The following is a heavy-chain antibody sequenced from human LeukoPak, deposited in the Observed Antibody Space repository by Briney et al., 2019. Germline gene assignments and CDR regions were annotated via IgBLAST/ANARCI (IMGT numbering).Heavy chain of an antibody. J-gene: IGHJ4*02. CDR2: ISGSSRPI. V-gene: IGHV3-48*01. CDR3: VRPSGFPDY. Sequence: GGSLRLSCAASGFTFSSYSMNWVRQAPGRGLEWVSYISGSSRPIYYADSVKGRFTISRDNAKNSLYLQMNSLRAEDTAVYYCVRPSGFPDYWGQGALVTVSS. D-gene: IGHD3-22*01. CDR1: GFTFSSYS.